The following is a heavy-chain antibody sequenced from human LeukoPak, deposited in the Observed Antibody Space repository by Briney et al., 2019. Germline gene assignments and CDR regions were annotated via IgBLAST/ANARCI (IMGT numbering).Heavy chain of an antibody. J-gene: IGHJ4*02. D-gene: IGHD1-7*01. CDR3: ARGWWNYVS. Sequence: PGGSLRLSCAASGFTFSDSYMTWIRQAPGKGLEWVSYISGSGTIMYYAASVKGRFTISRDNAKNSLFLQMNSLRAEDTAVYYCARGWWNYVSWGQGTLVTVSS. V-gene: IGHV3-11*04. CDR2: ISGSGTIM. CDR1: GFTFSDSY.